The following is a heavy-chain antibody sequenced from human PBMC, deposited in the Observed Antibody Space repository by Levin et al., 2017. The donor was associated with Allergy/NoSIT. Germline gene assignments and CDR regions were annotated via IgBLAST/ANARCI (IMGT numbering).Heavy chain of an antibody. D-gene: IGHD3-10*01. CDR1: GGSISRYY. CDR3: ARDFSYYGSGLDV. J-gene: IGHJ6*04. CDR2: IYYSGST. Sequence: GSLRLSCTVSGGSISRYYWSWIRQPPGKGLEWIGYIYYSGSTNYNPSLKSRVTISVDTSKNQFSLKLSSVTAADTAVYFCARDFSYYGSGLDVWGKGTTVTVSS. V-gene: IGHV4-59*01.